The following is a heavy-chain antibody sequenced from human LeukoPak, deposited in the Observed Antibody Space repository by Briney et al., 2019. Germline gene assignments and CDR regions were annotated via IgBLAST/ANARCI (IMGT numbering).Heavy chain of an antibody. CDR1: GFTLSTYG. CDR2: ISYDGSNK. V-gene: IGHV3-30*18. D-gene: IGHD2-21*02. Sequence: PGRSLRLSCAASGFTLSTYGMHWVRQAPGKGLEWVAVISYDGSNKYYADSVKGRFTISRDNSKNTLYLQMNSLRAEDTAVNYCAKEGGDTGLDAFDIWGQGTMVTVSS. CDR3: AKEGGDTGLDAFDI. J-gene: IGHJ3*02.